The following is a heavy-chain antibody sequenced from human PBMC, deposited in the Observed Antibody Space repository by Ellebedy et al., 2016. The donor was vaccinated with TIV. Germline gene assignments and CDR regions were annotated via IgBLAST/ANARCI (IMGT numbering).Heavy chain of an antibody. CDR1: GYTFSSFG. CDR2: ISAFNGDT. D-gene: IGHD2-15*01. V-gene: IGHV1-18*04. J-gene: IGHJ4*02. Sequence: ASVKVSCKASGYTFSSFGITWARQAPGQGLEWMGWISAFNGDTNYVQKLQDRVTMTSDSSTSTAYLELRSLRSDDTAMYYCARVIGLRDCSGDIGSPPPPLDHWGQGALVTVSS. CDR3: ARVIGLRDCSGDIGSPPPPLDH.